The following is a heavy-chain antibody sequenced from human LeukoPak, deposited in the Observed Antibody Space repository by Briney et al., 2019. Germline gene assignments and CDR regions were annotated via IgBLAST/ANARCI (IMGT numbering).Heavy chain of an antibody. Sequence: GGSLRLSCAASGFMFRNHGMNWVRQAPGKGLEWLSTISGSGDNTYYADSVKGRFTISRDNSKNTLYLQMNSLRAEDTAVYYCARVTYGSGTYGAFDYWGQGTLVTVSS. CDR2: ISGSGDNT. CDR1: GFMFRNHG. CDR3: ARVTYGSGTYGAFDY. D-gene: IGHD3-10*01. V-gene: IGHV3-23*01. J-gene: IGHJ4*02.